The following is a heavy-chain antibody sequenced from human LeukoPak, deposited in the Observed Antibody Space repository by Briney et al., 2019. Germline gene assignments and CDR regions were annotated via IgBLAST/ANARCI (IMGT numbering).Heavy chain of an antibody. CDR1: EFTFSNYA. Sequence: GGSLRLSCAASEFTFSNYAMNWVRQAPGKGLEWVSSISSTGTYIYYTDSVKGRFTISRDIANSLLYLQMNSLRADDTAVYYCARDLDYSTGFDYWGQGTLVTVSS. J-gene: IGHJ4*02. CDR3: ARDLDYSTGFDY. V-gene: IGHV3-21*01. D-gene: IGHD4-11*01. CDR2: ISSTGTYI.